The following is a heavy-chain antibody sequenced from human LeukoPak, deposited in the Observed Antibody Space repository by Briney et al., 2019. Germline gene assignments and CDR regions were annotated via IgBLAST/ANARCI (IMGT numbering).Heavy chain of an antibody. V-gene: IGHV4-59*08. D-gene: IGHD1-1*01. CDR2: DYYTGST. J-gene: IGHJ4*02. CDR3: ARHSTASGYLNYFDY. CDR1: GGSISNYY. Sequence: SETLALTCTVSGGSISNYYWNWIRQTPGKGLGWVGYDYYTGSTNYNPSLTSRVTIPLDTSKNQFSLKLSSVTAADTAVYYCARHSTASGYLNYFDYWGQGTLVTVSS.